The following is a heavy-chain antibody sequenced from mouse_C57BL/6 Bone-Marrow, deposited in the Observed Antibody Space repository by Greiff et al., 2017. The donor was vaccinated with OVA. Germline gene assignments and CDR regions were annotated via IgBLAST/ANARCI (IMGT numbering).Heavy chain of an antibody. CDR1: GYTFTSYW. Sequence: QVQLQQSGAELAKPGASVKLSCKASGYTFTSYWMHWVKQRPGQGLEWIGYINPSSGYTKYNQKFKDKATLTADKSSSTAYMQLSSLTYGDSAVYYCARVAITTVVAGGYWYFDVWGTGTTVTVSS. CDR2: INPSSGYT. D-gene: IGHD1-1*01. V-gene: IGHV1-7*01. J-gene: IGHJ1*03. CDR3: ARVAITTVVAGGYWYFDV.